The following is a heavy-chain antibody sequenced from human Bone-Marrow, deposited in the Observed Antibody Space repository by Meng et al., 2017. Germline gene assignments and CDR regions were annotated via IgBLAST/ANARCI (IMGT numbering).Heavy chain of an antibody. CDR3: VTDRRVCSAGVGCYSHYFDK. D-gene: IGHD2-15*01. CDR2: INTDGSNK. J-gene: IGHJ4*02. V-gene: IGHV3-74*01. CDR1: GFSFSDYW. Sequence: GESLKISCAASGFSFSDYWMHWVRQAPGKGLEWVSRINTDGSNKGYADSVQGRFTISRDNAKNTLYLQMNSLRGDDTSVYYCVTDRRVCSAGVGCYSHYFDKWGQGTVVTVSS.